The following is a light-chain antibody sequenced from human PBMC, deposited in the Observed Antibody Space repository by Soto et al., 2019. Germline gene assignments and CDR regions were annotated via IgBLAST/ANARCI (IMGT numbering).Light chain of an antibody. CDR2: EVS. J-gene: IGLJ1*01. V-gene: IGLV2-8*01. CDR1: SSGVGGYNY. CDR3: SSYVGSNNFYV. Sequence: QSALTQPPSASGSPGQSVAISCTGTSSGVGGYNYVSWYQQHPGKAPKLMIYEVSKRPSGVPDRFSGSKSGNTASLTVSRLQAEDEADYYCSSYVGSNNFYVFGTGTKVTVL.